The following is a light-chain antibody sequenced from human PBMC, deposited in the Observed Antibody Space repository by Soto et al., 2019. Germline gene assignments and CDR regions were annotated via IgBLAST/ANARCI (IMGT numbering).Light chain of an antibody. V-gene: IGKV1-5*03. CDR2: KAS. CDR3: QQYNSYSP. CDR1: QSISSW. J-gene: IGKJ1*01. Sequence: IQMTQSPSTLSASVGDRVTITCRASQSISSWLAWYQQKPGKAPKLLICKASSLESGVPSRFSGSGSGTEFTLTISSLQPDDFATYYCQQYNSYSPFGQGTKVDIK.